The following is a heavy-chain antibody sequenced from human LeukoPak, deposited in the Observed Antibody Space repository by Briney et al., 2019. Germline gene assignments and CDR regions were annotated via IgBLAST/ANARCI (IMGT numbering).Heavy chain of an antibody. D-gene: IGHD2-2*01. CDR3: AREPGPAAPPVDY. J-gene: IGHJ4*02. CDR1: GFTFTSYG. CDR2: ISSGSTYI. Sequence: GGSLRLSCAASGFTFTSYGMNWVRQAPGKGLEGVSFISSGSTYIYYADSVKGRFTISRDNAKNSVYLQMNGLRAEDTAVYYCAREPGPAAPPVDYWGQGTLVTVSS. V-gene: IGHV3-21*01.